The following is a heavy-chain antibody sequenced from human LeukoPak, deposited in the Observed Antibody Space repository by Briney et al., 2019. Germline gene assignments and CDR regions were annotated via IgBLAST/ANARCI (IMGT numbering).Heavy chain of an antibody. CDR1: GGSVSSGSYY. J-gene: IGHJ4*02. CDR2: IYYSGST. CDR3: ARAALLWFGESDY. V-gene: IGHV4-61*01. D-gene: IGHD3-10*01. Sequence: SETLSLTCTVSGGSVSSGSYYWSWIRPPPGKGLEWIGCIYYSGSTNYNPSLKSRVTISVDTSKNQFSLKLSSVTAADTAVYYCARAALLWFGESDYWGQGTLVTVSS.